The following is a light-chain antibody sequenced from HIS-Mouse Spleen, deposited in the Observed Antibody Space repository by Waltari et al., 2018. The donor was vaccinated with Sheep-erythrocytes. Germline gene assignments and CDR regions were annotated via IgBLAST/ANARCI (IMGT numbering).Light chain of an antibody. CDR1: SSDVGGYNY. Sequence: QSALTQPRSVSGSPGQSVTISCTGTSSDVGGYNYVSWYQQHPGKAPKLMIYDVSNRPSGVPDRVSGSKSGNTASLTISGLQAEDEADYYCCSYAGSYNHVFATGTKVTVL. CDR2: DVS. V-gene: IGLV2-11*01. CDR3: CSYAGSYNHV. J-gene: IGLJ1*01.